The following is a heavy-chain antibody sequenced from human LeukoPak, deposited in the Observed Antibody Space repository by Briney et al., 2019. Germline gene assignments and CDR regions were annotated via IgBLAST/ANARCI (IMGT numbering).Heavy chain of an antibody. Sequence: GGSLRLSCAASGFTFSSYAMHWVRQAPGKGLEWVAVISYDGSNKYYADSVKGRFTISRDNSKNTLYLQMNSLRAEDTAVYYCASEYGDYGLDYWGQGTLVTVFS. J-gene: IGHJ4*02. CDR2: ISYDGSNK. CDR3: ASEYGDYGLDY. D-gene: IGHD4-17*01. CDR1: GFTFSSYA. V-gene: IGHV3-30*01.